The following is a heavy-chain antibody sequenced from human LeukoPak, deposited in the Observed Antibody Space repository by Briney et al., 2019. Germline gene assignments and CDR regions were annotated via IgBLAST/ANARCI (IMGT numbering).Heavy chain of an antibody. J-gene: IGHJ4*02. D-gene: IGHD3-10*01. CDR3: ASPYYYGSGSSH. CDR1: GGSISSSSYY. V-gene: IGHV4-39*01. CDR2: IYYSGST. Sequence: SETLSLTCTVSGGSISSSSYYWGWIRQPPGKGLEWIGSIYYSGSTYYNPSLKSRVTISVDTSKNQFSLKLSSVTAADTAVYYCASPYYYGSGSSHWGQGTLVAVSS.